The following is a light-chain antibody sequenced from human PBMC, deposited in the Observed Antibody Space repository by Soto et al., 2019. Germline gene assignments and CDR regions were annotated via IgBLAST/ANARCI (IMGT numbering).Light chain of an antibody. J-gene: IGLJ2*01. CDR3: GTWDTSLSAVV. V-gene: IGLV1-51*01. Sequence: QSLLTQPPSVSAAPGQKVTISCSGGSCNIGNNYVSWYQHLPGTAPKLLIYDNNERPSGIPDRFSGSKSGTSATLGITGLQTGDEADYYCGTWDTSLSAVVFGGGTKLTVL. CDR2: DNN. CDR1: SCNIGNNY.